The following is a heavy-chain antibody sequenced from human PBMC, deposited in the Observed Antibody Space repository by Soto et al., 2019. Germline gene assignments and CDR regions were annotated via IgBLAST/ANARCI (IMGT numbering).Heavy chain of an antibody. D-gene: IGHD2-21*02. CDR3: AHSQRDPRDF. CDR2: IYWDDDK. J-gene: IGHJ4*02. V-gene: IGHV2-5*02. CDR1: GFSLTTRPVG. Sequence: SGPTLVNPTQTLTLTCTFSGFSLTTRPVGVGWIRQPPGQALEWLALIYWDDDKRYNPSLKSRLTITKDTSKDQVVLTMTNMDPMDTATYFCAHSQRDPRDFWGPGILVTVSS.